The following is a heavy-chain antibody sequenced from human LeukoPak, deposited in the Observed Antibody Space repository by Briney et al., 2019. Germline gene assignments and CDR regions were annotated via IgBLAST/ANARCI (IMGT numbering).Heavy chain of an antibody. CDR3: AKDVEMVTLSYYGMDV. CDR1: GFTFSSYG. CDR2: ISYDGSNK. Sequence: GGSLRLSCAASGFTFSSYGMHWVRQAPGKGLEWVAVISYDGSNKYYADSVKGRFTISRDNSKNTLYLQMNGLRAEDTAVYYCAKDVEMVTLSYYGMDVWGQGTTVTVSS. D-gene: IGHD5-24*01. V-gene: IGHV3-30*18. J-gene: IGHJ6*02.